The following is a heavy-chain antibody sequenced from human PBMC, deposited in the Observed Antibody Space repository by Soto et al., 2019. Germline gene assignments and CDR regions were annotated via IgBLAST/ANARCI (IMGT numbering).Heavy chain of an antibody. J-gene: IGHJ4*02. CDR1: GGSVSSGSYY. Sequence: PSETQSLTCTVSGGSVSSGSYYWSWIRQPPGKGLEWIGYIYYSGSTNYNPSLKSRVTISVDTSKNQFSLKLSSVTAADTAVYYCARDRANGPYFDYWGQGTLVTVSS. D-gene: IGHD3-10*01. CDR3: ARDRANGPYFDY. CDR2: IYYSGST. V-gene: IGHV4-61*01.